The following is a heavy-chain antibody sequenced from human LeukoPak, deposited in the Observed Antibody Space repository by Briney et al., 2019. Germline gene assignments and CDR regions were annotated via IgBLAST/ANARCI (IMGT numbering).Heavy chain of an antibody. V-gene: IGHV4-39*01. D-gene: IGHD3-10*01. CDR1: GGSITSSNHF. J-gene: IGHJ2*01. Sequence: SENLSLTCIVSGGSITSSNHFWGWIRQSPGKGLEWIGGFYHSGTIFYSPSLGSRVAISIDTSKNQFSLRLLSVTAADTAVYYCARQGVVPNKAGWYFDLWGRGTLVTVSS. CDR3: ARQGVVPNKAGWYFDL. CDR2: FYHSGTI.